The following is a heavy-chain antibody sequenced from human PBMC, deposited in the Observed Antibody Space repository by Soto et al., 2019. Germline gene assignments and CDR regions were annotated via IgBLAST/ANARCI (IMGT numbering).Heavy chain of an antibody. Sequence: ASVKVSCKASGYTFTSYGISWVRQAPGQGLEWMGWISAYNGNTNYAQKFQGRVTITRDTSASTAYMELSSLRSEDTAAYYCASSYYYDSSGYSSLYYYYGMDVWGQGTTVTVSS. V-gene: IGHV1-18*01. CDR1: GYTFTSYG. CDR3: ASSYYYDSSGYSSLYYYYGMDV. J-gene: IGHJ6*02. CDR2: ISAYNGNT. D-gene: IGHD3-22*01.